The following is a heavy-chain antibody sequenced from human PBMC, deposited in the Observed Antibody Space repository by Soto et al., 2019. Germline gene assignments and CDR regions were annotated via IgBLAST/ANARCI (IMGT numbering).Heavy chain of an antibody. D-gene: IGHD3-22*01. CDR2: ISYDGSNK. CDR1: GFTFSSYA. V-gene: IGHV3-30-3*01. J-gene: IGHJ3*02. CDR3: ARKHYYDDAFDI. Sequence: QVQLVESGGGVVQPGRSLRLSCAASGFTFSSYAMHWVRQAPGKGLEWVAVISYDGSNKYYADSVKGRFTISRDNSKNTLYLQMNSLRAEDTAVYYCARKHYYDDAFDIWGQGTMVTVSS.